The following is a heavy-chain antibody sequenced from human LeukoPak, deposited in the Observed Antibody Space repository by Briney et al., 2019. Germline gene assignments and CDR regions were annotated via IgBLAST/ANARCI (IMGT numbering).Heavy chain of an antibody. V-gene: IGHV3-48*03. CDR3: AKDPSSGYYYDWYFDL. CDR1: GFTFSSYE. D-gene: IGHD3-22*01. CDR2: ISSSGSTI. J-gene: IGHJ2*01. Sequence: PGGSLRLSCAASGFTFSSYEMNWVRQAPGKGLEWVSYISSSGSTIYYADSVKGRFTISRDNAKNSLYLQMNSLRAEDTAVYYCAKDPSSGYYYDWYFDLWGRGTLVTVSS.